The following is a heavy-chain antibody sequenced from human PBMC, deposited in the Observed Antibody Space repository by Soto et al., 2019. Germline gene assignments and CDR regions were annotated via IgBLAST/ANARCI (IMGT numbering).Heavy chain of an antibody. J-gene: IGHJ5*02. CDR2: ISYDGSNK. V-gene: IGHV3-30*18. Sequence: GGSLRLSCAASGFTFSSYGMHWVRQAPGKGLEWVAVISYDGSNKYYADSVKGRFTISRDNSKNTLYLQMNSLRAEDTAVYYCAKMGPTALGPWGQGTLVTVSS. CDR1: GFTFSSYG. CDR3: AKMGPTALGP. D-gene: IGHD1-26*01.